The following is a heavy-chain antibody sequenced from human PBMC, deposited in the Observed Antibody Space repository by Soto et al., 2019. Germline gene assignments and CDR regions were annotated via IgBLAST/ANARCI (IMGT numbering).Heavy chain of an antibody. V-gene: IGHV3-33*01. Sequence: QVQLVESGGGVVQPGRSLRVSCAASGFTFRTYGMHWVLQAPGKGLEWVAVIWNDGSTKYYADSVKGRFTISRDDSKNTLYLQMNSLSAEDTAVYYCARVFRYFDWDYAFDIWGQGTMVTVSS. CDR1: GFTFRTYG. CDR3: ARVFRYFDWDYAFDI. D-gene: IGHD3-9*01. J-gene: IGHJ3*02. CDR2: IWNDGSTK.